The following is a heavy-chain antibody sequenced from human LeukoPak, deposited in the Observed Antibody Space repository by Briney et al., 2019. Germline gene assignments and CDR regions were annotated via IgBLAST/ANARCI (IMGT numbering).Heavy chain of an antibody. V-gene: IGHV3-30*04. CDR1: GFTFSSYA. J-gene: IGHJ1*01. CDR2: ISYDGSNK. Sequence: GGSLRLSCAASGFTFSSYAMHWVRQAPGKGLEWVAVISYDGSNKYYADSVKGRFTISRDNSKNTLYLQMNSLRAEDTAVYYCARESREVVPSLGIEPYAECFQHWGQGTLVTVSS. D-gene: IGHD2-2*01. CDR3: ARESREVVPSLGIEPYAECFQH.